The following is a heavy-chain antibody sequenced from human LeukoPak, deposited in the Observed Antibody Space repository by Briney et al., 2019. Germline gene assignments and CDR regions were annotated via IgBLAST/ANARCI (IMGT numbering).Heavy chain of an antibody. V-gene: IGHV4-34*01. J-gene: IGHJ5*02. CDR1: GGSFSGYY. D-gene: IGHD4-17*01. CDR2: INHSGST. CDR3: ARGHYGDFGWFDP. Sequence: SETLSLTCAVYGGSFSGYYWSWIRQPPGKGLEWIGEINHSGSTNYNPSLKSRVTTSVDTSKNQFSLKLSSVTAADTAVYYRARGHYGDFGWFDPWGQGTLVTVSS.